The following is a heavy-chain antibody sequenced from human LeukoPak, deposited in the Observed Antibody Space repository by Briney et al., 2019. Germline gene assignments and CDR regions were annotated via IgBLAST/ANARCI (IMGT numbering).Heavy chain of an antibody. CDR3: AEELPVTMVRDDAFDI. J-gene: IGHJ3*02. CDR1: GFTFSSYA. Sequence: PGGSLRLSCAASGFTFSSYAMSWVRQAPGKGLEWVSAISGSGGSTYYADSVKGRFTISRDNSKNTLYLQMNSLRAEDTAVYYCAEELPVTMVRDDAFDIWGQGTMVTVSS. D-gene: IGHD3-10*01. CDR2: ISGSGGST. V-gene: IGHV3-23*01.